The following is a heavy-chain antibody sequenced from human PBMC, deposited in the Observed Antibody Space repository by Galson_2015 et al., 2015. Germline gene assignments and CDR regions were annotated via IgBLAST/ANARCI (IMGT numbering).Heavy chain of an antibody. CDR2: IYYSGST. V-gene: IGHV4-59*01. D-gene: IGHD3-10*01. J-gene: IGHJ2*01. CDR3: ARAGAGSGSPNYWFFDL. Sequence: APMFPPCAVSGGPINSYYWRWLRPPPGEGLEWIAYIYYSGSTNYNPSLKSRVTLSVDTSKNKSSLKMTSVTAADTAVYYCARAGAGSGSPNYWFFDLWGRGTLVTVSS. CDR1: GGPINSYY.